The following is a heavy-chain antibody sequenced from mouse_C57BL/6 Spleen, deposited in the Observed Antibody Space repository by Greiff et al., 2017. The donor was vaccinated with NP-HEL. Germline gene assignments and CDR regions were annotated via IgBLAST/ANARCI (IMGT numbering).Heavy chain of an antibody. CDR1: GYSITSGYY. V-gene: IGHV3-6*01. J-gene: IGHJ2*01. Sequence: EVQLVESGPGLVKPSQSLSLTCSVTGYSITSGYYWNWIRQFPGNKLEWMGYISYDGSNNYNPSLKNRISITRDTSKNQFFLKLNSVTTEDTATYYCARDELGSGYFDYWGQGTTLTVSS. D-gene: IGHD4-1*01. CDR3: ARDELGSGYFDY. CDR2: ISYDGSN.